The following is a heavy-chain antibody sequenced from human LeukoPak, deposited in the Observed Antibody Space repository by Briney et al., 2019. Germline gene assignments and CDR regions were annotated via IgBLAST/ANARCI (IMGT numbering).Heavy chain of an antibody. J-gene: IGHJ4*02. CDR2: ISGSGGST. Sequence: GGSLRLSCAASGFTFSSYAMSWVRQAPGKGLEWVSAISGSGGSTYYTDSVKGRFTISRDNSKNTLYLQMNSLRAEDTAVYYCATHTKMRGYYYDSSGYYFDYWGQGTLDTVSS. V-gene: IGHV3-23*01. D-gene: IGHD3-22*01. CDR3: ATHTKMRGYYYDSSGYYFDY. CDR1: GFTFSSYA.